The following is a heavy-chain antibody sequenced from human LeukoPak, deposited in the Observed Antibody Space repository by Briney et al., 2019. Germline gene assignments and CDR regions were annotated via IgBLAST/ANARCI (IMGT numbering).Heavy chain of an antibody. V-gene: IGHV3-48*03. J-gene: IGHJ3*02. CDR3: ARYGSGTRGAFDI. CDR1: GFTFSSYE. CDR2: ISSSGSTI. Sequence: PGGSLRLSCAASGFTFSSYEMNWVRQAPGKGLEWVSYISSSGSTIYYADSVKGRFTISRDNAKNSLYLQMNSLRAEDTAVYYCARYGSGTRGAFDIWGQGTMVTVSS. D-gene: IGHD3-10*01.